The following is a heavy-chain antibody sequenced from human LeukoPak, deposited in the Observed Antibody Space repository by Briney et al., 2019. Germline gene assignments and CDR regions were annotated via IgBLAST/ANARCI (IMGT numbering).Heavy chain of an antibody. J-gene: IGHJ4*02. Sequence: GGSLRLSCAASGFTVSNTFMSWVRQAPGKGLEWVSVICSIGTTYYADSVKGRFTISRDNSKNTLYLQMNSLRAEDTAVYYCARGSGLLDYWGQGTLVTVTS. CDR1: GFTVSNTF. V-gene: IGHV3-53*01. D-gene: IGHD6-19*01. CDR3: ARGSGLLDY. CDR2: ICSIGTT.